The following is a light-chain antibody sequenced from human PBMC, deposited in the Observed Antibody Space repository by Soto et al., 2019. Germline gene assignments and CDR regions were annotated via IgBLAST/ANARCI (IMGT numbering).Light chain of an antibody. CDR3: CSYAGSYTYV. J-gene: IGLJ1*01. CDR1: SRDVGNYNY. V-gene: IGLV2-11*01. Sequence: QSALTQPRSVSGSPGQSVTISCSGTSRDVGNYNYVSWYQQHPGKAPKLMIYDVIKRPSGVPDRFSGSKSDNTASLTISGLQAEDEADYYCCSYAGSYTYVFGPGTKVTVL. CDR2: DVI.